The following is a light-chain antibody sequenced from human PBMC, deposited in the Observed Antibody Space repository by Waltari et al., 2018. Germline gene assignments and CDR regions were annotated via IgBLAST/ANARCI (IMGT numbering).Light chain of an antibody. CDR3: QQYDTLPWT. J-gene: IGKJ1*01. Sequence: EIVLTQSPGTLSLSPGERATLSCRASQSISSSYLAWYQQKPGQSPRLLIYGTSSRATGIPDRFSGSGSGTDFTLTISRLEPEDFVVYHCQQYDTLPWTFGQGTKVEIK. V-gene: IGKV3-20*01. CDR2: GTS. CDR1: QSISSSY.